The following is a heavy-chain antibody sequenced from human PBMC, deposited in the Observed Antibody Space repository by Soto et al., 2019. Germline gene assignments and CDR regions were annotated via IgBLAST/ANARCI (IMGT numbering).Heavy chain of an antibody. CDR3: ARTSKFEY. D-gene: IGHD6-6*01. Sequence: QVLLQQSGAGLLKPSETLSLTCAVYGGSFSAYYWSWIRQPPGKGLEWIGEIQHSGSTNYSPSLNSRVPIAVDTSKSQFSLKLTSVLAADTAVYYCARTSKFEYWGQGSLVTV. CDR1: GGSFSAYY. V-gene: IGHV4-34*01. CDR2: IQHSGST. J-gene: IGHJ4*02.